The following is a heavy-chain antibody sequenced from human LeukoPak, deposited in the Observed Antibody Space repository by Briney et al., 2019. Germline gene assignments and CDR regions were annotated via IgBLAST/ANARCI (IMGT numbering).Heavy chain of an antibody. CDR2: IHHRGGT. Sequence: PSETLSLTCAVSGGSISGDNWWSWVRQPPGKRLEWIGEIHHRGGTNYNPSLQSRVTISVDKSNNHFSLRLTSVTAADTAVYYCTTNGWYCLDHWGQGALVTVSS. CDR1: GGSISGDNW. D-gene: IGHD6-19*01. J-gene: IGHJ1*01. V-gene: IGHV4-4*02. CDR3: TTNGWYCLDH.